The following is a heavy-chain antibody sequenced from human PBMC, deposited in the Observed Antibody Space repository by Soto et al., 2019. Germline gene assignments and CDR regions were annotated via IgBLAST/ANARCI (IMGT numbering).Heavy chain of an antibody. V-gene: IGHV6-1*01. J-gene: IGHJ4*02. CDR1: VDGVSNNSAA. CDR3: ARETGYYHYSSGPFDY. D-gene: IGHD3-22*01. Sequence: SQTLSLTCVISVDGVSNNSAAWNSIRQSPSRGLEWLGRTYYRSQWLNDYADSVKSRITIKPDTSKNQFSLELDSVTPEDTAVYYCARETGYYHYSSGPFDYWGLGTLVTVSS. CDR2: TYYRSQWLN.